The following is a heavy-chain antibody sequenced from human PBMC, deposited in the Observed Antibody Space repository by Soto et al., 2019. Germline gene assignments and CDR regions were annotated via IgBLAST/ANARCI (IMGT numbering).Heavy chain of an antibody. D-gene: IGHD3-9*01. Sequence: PGESLKISCKGSGYSFTSYWIGWVRQMPGKGLEWMGIIYPGDSDTRYSPSFQGQVTISADKSISTAYLQWSSLKASDTAMYYCARARTPYDILTGYSYYYGMDVWGQGTTVTVSS. V-gene: IGHV5-51*01. CDR1: GYSFTSYW. CDR3: ARARTPYDILTGYSYYYGMDV. CDR2: IYPGDSDT. J-gene: IGHJ6*02.